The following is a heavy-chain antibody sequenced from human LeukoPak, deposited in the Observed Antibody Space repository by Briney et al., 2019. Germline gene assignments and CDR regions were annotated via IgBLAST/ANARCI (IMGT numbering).Heavy chain of an antibody. V-gene: IGHV5-51*01. Sequence: GESLKISCKGSGYIFTTYWIAWVRQMPGKGLEWMGIIYPAYSDTRYSPSFQGQVTISADKSISTASLQWSSLGASDTAIYYCARSHSNSSGYYALDIWGQGTMVTVSS. CDR3: ARSHSNSSGYYALDI. D-gene: IGHD3-22*01. J-gene: IGHJ3*02. CDR1: GYIFTTYW. CDR2: IYPAYSDT.